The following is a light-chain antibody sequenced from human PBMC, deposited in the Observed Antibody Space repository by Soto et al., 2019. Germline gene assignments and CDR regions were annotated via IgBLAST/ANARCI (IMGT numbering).Light chain of an antibody. CDR1: QTISSW. J-gene: IGKJ4*01. CDR2: KAS. V-gene: IGKV1-5*03. Sequence: DIQMTQSPSTLSGSVGDRVTITCRASQTISSWLAWYQQKPGKAPKLLIYKASTLKSGVPSRFSGSGSGTEFTLTISGLQPDDFASYYCQPYNNWPLTFGGGTKVDIK. CDR3: QPYNNWPLT.